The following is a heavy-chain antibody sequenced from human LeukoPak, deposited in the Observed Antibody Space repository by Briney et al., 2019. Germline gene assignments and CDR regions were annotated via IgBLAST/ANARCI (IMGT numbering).Heavy chain of an antibody. CDR2: IIPIFGTA. D-gene: IGHD2-2*01. CDR1: GGTFSSYA. J-gene: IGHJ6*03. CDR3: ASVDIVVVPAAMGHYYYYMDV. Sequence: SVKVSCKASGGTFSSYAISWVRQAPGQGLEWMGGIIPIFGTANYAQKFQGRVTITADKSTSTAYMELSSLRSEDTAVYYCASVDIVVVPAAMGHYYYYMDVWGKGTTVTVSS. V-gene: IGHV1-69*06.